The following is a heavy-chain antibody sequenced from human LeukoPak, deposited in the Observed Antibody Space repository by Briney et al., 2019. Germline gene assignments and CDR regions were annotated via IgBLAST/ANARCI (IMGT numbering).Heavy chain of an antibody. V-gene: IGHV4-59*11. CDR2: IYYTGST. CDR1: GVSISSHY. Sequence: PSETLSLTCTVSGVSISSHYWSWIRQSPGKRLEWIGNIYYTGSTNYNPSLQSRVAISIDTSKNQFSLTLNSVTAADAAAYYCASAGNPHYFDFWGQGPLVPVSS. CDR3: ASAGNPHYFDF. J-gene: IGHJ4*02.